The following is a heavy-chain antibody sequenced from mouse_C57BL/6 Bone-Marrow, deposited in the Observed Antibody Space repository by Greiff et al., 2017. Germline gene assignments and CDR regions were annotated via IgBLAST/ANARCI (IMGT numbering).Heavy chain of an antibody. V-gene: IGHV1-54*01. J-gene: IGHJ3*01. Sequence: QVQLHQSGAELVRPGTSVKVSCKASGYAFTNYLIEWVKQRPGQGLEWIGVINPGSGGTNYNEKFKGKATLTADKSSSTAYMQLSSLTSEDSAVYFCARIYPWFAYWGQGTLVTVSA. D-gene: IGHD2-3*01. CDR3: ARIYPWFAY. CDR1: GYAFTNYL. CDR2: INPGSGGT.